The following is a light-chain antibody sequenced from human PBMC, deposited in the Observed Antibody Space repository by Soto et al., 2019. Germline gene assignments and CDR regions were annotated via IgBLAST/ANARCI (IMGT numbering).Light chain of an antibody. CDR3: QQYNSYSGT. V-gene: IGKV1-5*01. CDR2: DAS. CDR1: QSISSW. J-gene: IGKJ1*01. Sequence: DIQMTQSPSTLSASVGDRVTITCRASQSISSWLAWYQQEPGKAPKLLIYDASSLESGVPSRFSGSGSGTEFTLTIISLQPDDFATYYCQQYNSYSGTFGQGTKVDIK.